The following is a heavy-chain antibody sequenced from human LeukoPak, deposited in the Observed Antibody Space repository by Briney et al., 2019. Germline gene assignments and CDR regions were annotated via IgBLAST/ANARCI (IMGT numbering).Heavy chain of an antibody. Sequence: PGGSLRLSCAASGFTVSNNYMIWVRQAPGKGLEWVSLIYSNGVTNYADSVKGRFTISRDNAKNSLYLQMNSLRAEDTAVYYCARHIVVVTTIPTPGMDVWGQGTTVTVSS. CDR3: ARHIVVVTTIPTPGMDV. J-gene: IGHJ6*02. CDR1: GFTVSNNY. D-gene: IGHD2-21*02. V-gene: IGHV3-66*04. CDR2: IYSNGVT.